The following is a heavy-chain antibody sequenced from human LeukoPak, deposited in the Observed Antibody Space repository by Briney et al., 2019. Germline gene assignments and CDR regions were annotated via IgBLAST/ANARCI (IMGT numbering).Heavy chain of an antibody. CDR3: ARGDSDRSGSPVLDAFDI. CDR2: INHSGST. Sequence: SETLSLTCAVYGGSFSGYYWSWIRQPPGKGLEWIGEINHSGSTNYNPSLKSRVTISVDTSKNQFSLKLSSVTAADTAVYYCARGDSDRSGSPVLDAFDIWGQGTMVTVSS. D-gene: IGHD1-26*01. CDR1: GGSFSGYY. J-gene: IGHJ3*02. V-gene: IGHV4-34*01.